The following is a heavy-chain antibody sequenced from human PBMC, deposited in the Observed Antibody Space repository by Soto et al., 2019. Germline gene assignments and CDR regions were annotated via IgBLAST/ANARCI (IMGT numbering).Heavy chain of an antibody. V-gene: IGHV3-7*04. Sequence: GGSLRLSCAASGFTFSSYWMSWVRQAPGKGLEWVANIKQDGSEKYYVDSVKGRFTISRDNAKNSLYLQMNSLRAEDTAVYYCARGYENWNFIAYYYGMDVWGQGTTVTVSS. CDR2: IKQDGSEK. D-gene: IGHD1-7*01. CDR3: ARGYENWNFIAYYYGMDV. CDR1: GFTFSSYW. J-gene: IGHJ6*02.